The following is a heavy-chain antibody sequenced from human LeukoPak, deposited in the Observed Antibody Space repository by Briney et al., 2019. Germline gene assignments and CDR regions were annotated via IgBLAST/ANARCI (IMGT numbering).Heavy chain of an antibody. D-gene: IGHD4-17*01. V-gene: IGHV3-30-3*01. J-gene: IGHJ4*02. CDR1: GFNFYSHA. CDR3: ARDFADYGDYTYYFDY. Sequence: PGGSLRLSCAASGFNFYSHAMHWVRQAPGTGLEWAAVISFDGNNKYYADSVKGRFTVSRDNSKNTLYLHMNSLRPEDTAVYYCARDFADYGDYTYYFDYWGQGTLVTVSS. CDR2: ISFDGNNK.